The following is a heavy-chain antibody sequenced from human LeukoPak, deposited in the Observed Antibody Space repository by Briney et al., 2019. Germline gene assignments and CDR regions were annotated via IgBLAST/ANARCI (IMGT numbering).Heavy chain of an antibody. J-gene: IGHJ4*02. Sequence: GGSLRLSCAASGFTFSDYYMNWIRQAPGRGLEWVSYISSASSTIYYADSVKGRFTISRDNAKNSLYLQVNSLRAEDTAVYYCAKSGSYYFDYWGQGTLVTVSS. D-gene: IGHD6-6*01. CDR2: ISSASSTI. CDR3: AKSGSYYFDY. V-gene: IGHV3-11*01. CDR1: GFTFSDYY.